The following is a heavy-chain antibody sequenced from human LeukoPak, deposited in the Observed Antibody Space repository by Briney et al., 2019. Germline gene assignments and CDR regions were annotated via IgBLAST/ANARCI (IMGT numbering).Heavy chain of an antibody. Sequence: PSETLSLTCTVSGGSIISYYWSWIWQPPGKGLGGIGYIYSSGSTNYNPSLKSRVTISVDTSKDQFSLKLSSVTATDTAVYYCARRGSYYYGSGSYRGMDVWGQGTTVTVSS. CDR2: IYSSGST. CDR3: ARRGSYYYGSGSYRGMDV. J-gene: IGHJ6*02. V-gene: IGHV4-59*08. CDR1: GGSIISYY. D-gene: IGHD3-10*01.